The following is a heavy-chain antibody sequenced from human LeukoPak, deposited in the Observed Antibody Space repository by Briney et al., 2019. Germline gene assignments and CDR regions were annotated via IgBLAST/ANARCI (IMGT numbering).Heavy chain of an antibody. CDR1: GFTFSSYA. Sequence: GGSLRLSCAASGFTFSSYAMSWVCQAPGKGLEWVSAISGSGGSTYYADSVKGRFTISRDNSKNTLYLQMNSLRAEDTVVYHCAKGLIYSNRVMNDAFDIWGQGTMVTVSS. CDR3: AKGLIYSNRVMNDAFDI. J-gene: IGHJ3*02. V-gene: IGHV3-23*01. CDR2: ISGSGGST. D-gene: IGHD6-13*01.